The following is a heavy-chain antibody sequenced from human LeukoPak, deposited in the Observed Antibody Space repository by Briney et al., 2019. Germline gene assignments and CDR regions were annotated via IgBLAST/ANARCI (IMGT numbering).Heavy chain of an antibody. V-gene: IGHV3-7*01. CDR2: IKQDGSEK. CDR3: ARDAAILVVTAGDY. J-gene: IGHJ4*02. Sequence: GGSLRLACAASAFTFSSYWMCWVRQAPEKGLEWVANIKQDGSEKYYVDSVKGRFTISRDNAKNSLYLQMNSLRAEDTAVYYCARDAAILVVTAGDYWGQGTLVTVSS. D-gene: IGHD2-21*02. CDR1: AFTFSSYW.